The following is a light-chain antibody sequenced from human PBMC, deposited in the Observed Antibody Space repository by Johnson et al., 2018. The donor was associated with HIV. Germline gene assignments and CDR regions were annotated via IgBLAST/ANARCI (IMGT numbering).Light chain of an antibody. CDR2: DNN. J-gene: IGLJ1*01. Sequence: SVLTQPPSVSAAPGQKVTISCSGSSSNIGNNYVSWYQQLPGTAPKLLIYDNNKRPSGIPDRFSGSKSGTSATLGITGLPTGAEADYYCGTWDSSLSALYVFGTGTKVTVL. V-gene: IGLV1-51*01. CDR1: SSNIGNNY. CDR3: GTWDSSLSALYV.